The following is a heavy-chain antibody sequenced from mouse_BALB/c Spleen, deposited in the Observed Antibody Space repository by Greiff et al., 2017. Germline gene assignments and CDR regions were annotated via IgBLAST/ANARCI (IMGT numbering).Heavy chain of an antibody. CDR1: GYAFSSYW. CDR3: ARSGYYGSTWFAY. D-gene: IGHD1-1*01. CDR2: IYPGDGDT. Sequence: QVQLQQSGAELVRPGSSVKISCKASGYAFSSYWMNWVKQRPGQGLEWIGQIYPGDGDTNYNGKFKGKATLTADKSSSTAYMQLSSLTSEDSAVYFCARSGYYGSTWFAYWGQGTLVTVSA. V-gene: IGHV1-80*01. J-gene: IGHJ3*01.